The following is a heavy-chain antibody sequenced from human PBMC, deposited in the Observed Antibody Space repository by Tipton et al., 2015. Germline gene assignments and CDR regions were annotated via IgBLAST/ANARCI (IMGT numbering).Heavy chain of an antibody. J-gene: IGHJ4*02. CDR2: ISHSGNT. CDR1: GGSFSGYY. Sequence: TLSLTCAVYGGSFSGYYWSWIRQPPGKGLEWIGTISHSGNTFYNPSLKSRVTISADTSKNQFSLRLSSVTAADTAVYYCARDWFGRFLDYWGQGTLVTVSS. V-gene: IGHV4-34*01. D-gene: IGHD3-16*01. CDR3: ARDWFGRFLDY.